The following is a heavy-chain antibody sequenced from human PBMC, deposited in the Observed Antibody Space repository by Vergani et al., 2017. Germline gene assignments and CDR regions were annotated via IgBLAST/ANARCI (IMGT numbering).Heavy chain of an antibody. CDR2: IDHTGRP. CDR1: GWSFTSYH. CDR3: ASVNTETNGHLYYYYYMDV. D-gene: IGHD4-11*01. V-gene: IGHV4-34*01. J-gene: IGHJ6*03. Sequence: QVQLQQWGGGLLKPSETLSLTCVVNGWSFTSYHWTWLRQSPGEGLEWVGDIDHTGRPDYNPSLKSRLTMSVDKSRNQVSLTLNSVTATDTAIYFCASVNTETNGHLYYYYYMDVWGQGTAVTVS.